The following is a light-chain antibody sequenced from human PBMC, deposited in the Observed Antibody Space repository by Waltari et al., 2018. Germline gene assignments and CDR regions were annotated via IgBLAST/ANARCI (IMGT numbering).Light chain of an antibody. CDR3: LQYKKWPART. J-gene: IGKJ4*02. V-gene: IGKV3-15*01. CDR1: QNISTN. CDR2: GAS. Sequence: IVMTQSPATLSLSQGERAALSCRASQNISTNLAWYQQKPGQAPRLLIYGASTRATGIPGRFSGRGSGVEFTLTVSSLQPEDFAVYYCLQYKKWPARTFGGGTKVEIK.